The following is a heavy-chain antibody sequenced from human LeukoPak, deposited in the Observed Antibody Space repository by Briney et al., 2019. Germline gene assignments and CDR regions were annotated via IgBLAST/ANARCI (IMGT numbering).Heavy chain of an antibody. Sequence: SETRSLTCTVSGGSISSYYWSWIRQPPGKGLEWIGYIYYSGSTNYNPSLKSRVTISVDTSKNQFSLKLSSVTAADTAVYYCARSAAARHYYYYYMDVWGKGTTVTVSS. V-gene: IGHV4-59*01. CDR2: IYYSGST. CDR3: ARSAAARHYYYYYMDV. J-gene: IGHJ6*03. CDR1: GGSISSYY. D-gene: IGHD6-6*01.